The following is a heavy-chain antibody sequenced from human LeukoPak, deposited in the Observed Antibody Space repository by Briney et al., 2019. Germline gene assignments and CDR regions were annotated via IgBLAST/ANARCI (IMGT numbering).Heavy chain of an antibody. J-gene: IGHJ4*02. CDR1: GFTFSRYW. Sequence: GGSLRLSCAASGFTFSRYWMHWVRQAPGKGLVWVSRINGDGSTTSYADSVKGGFTISRDNAKNTLYLQMNSLRAEDTAVYYCAKGRSSGWSSSFDYWGQGTLVTVSS. V-gene: IGHV3-74*01. CDR3: AKGRSSGWSSSFDY. D-gene: IGHD6-19*01. CDR2: INGDGSTT.